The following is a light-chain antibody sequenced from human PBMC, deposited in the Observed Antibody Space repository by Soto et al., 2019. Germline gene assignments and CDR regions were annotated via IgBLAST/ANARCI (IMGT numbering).Light chain of an antibody. J-gene: IGLJ3*02. CDR3: ATWDSSLSGGV. Sequence: QSVLTQPPSVSAAAGQKVTISCSGSSSNIGNNYVSWYQQFPGTAPKLLIYDSNKRPSGIPDRFSGSKSGTSATLGITGLQTGDEAVYYCATWDSSLSGGVFGGGTNLTVL. CDR2: DSN. V-gene: IGLV1-51*01. CDR1: SSNIGNNY.